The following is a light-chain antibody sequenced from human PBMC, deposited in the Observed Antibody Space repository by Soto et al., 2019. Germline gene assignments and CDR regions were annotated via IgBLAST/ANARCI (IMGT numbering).Light chain of an antibody. J-gene: IGKJ1*01. CDR1: QSVNSW. CDR2: DAS. CDR3: QHSYTTPWT. Sequence: DIQITQSPSTLSAFVGDRVTITCRASQSVNSWLAWYQQRPGKAPKLLIYDASTLESGVPSRFSGSGSGTDFTLTISSLQPEDFATYFCQHSYTTPWTFGQGTKVDIK. V-gene: IGKV1-5*01.